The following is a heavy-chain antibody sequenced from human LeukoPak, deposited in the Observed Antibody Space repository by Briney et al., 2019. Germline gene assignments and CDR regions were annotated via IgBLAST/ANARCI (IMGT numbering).Heavy chain of an antibody. J-gene: IGHJ3*02. V-gene: IGHV3-21*01. CDR2: ISSSSSYI. CDR3: ARQSPTYCSGGSCRPDAFDI. Sequence: GGSLRLSCAASGFTFSSYSMNWVRQAPGKGLEWVSSISSSSSYIYYADSVKGRFTISRDNAKNSLYLQMNSLRAEDTAVYYCARQSPTYCSGGSCRPDAFDIWGQGTMVTVSS. CDR1: GFTFSSYS. D-gene: IGHD2-15*01.